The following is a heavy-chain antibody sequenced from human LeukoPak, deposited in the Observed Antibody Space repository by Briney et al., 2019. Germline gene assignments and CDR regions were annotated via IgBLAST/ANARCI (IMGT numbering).Heavy chain of an antibody. Sequence: XXXWVRQAPGQGREGMGWINPNSGGTNYAQKFQGRVTMTRDTSISTAYMELSRLRSDDTAVYYCASSFPPLWGQGTLVTVSS. D-gene: IGHD2-2*01. CDR3: ASSFPPL. V-gene: IGHV1-2*02. CDR1: X. J-gene: IGHJ4*02. CDR2: INPNSGGT.